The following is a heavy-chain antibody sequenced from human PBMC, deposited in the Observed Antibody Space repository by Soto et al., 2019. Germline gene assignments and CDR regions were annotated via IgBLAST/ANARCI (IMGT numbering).Heavy chain of an antibody. CDR3: ARGWESFDY. Sequence: GAALNVSCKTSGGTFSSYAISCVRQAPGQGREWMGGIIPIFGTANYAQKFQGRVTITADESTSTAYMELSSLRSEDTAVYYCARGWESFDYWGQGTLVTVLL. V-gene: IGHV1-69*13. CDR1: GGTFSSYA. CDR2: IIPIFGTA. D-gene: IGHD1-26*01. J-gene: IGHJ4*02.